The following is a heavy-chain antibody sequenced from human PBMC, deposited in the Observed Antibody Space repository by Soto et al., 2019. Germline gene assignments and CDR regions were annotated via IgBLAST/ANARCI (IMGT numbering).Heavy chain of an antibody. J-gene: IGHJ6*02. V-gene: IGHV4-39*07. CDR2: IYYSGST. Sequence: SETLSLTCTVSGGSISSSSYYWGWIRQPPGKGLEWIGSIYYSGSTYYNPSLKSRVTISVDTSKNQFSLKLSSVTAADTAVYYCARARIQLWLRTSYYYYGMDVWGQGTTVTVSS. CDR3: ARARIQLWLRTSYYYYGMDV. D-gene: IGHD5-18*01. CDR1: GGSISSSSYY.